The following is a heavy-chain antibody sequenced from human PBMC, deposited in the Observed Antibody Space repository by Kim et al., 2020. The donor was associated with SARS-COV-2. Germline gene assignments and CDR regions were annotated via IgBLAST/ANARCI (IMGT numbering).Heavy chain of an antibody. D-gene: IGHD5-12*01. CDR3: ARPKGRDGYNLGFEY. J-gene: IGHJ4*02. CDR2: IYPGDSDT. Sequence: GESLKISCKGSGYSFTSYWIGWVRQMPGKGLEWMGIIYPGDSDTRYSPSFQGRVTISADKSISTAYLQWSSLKASDTAMYYCARPKGRDGYNLGFEYWGQGTLVTVSS. CDR1: GYSFTSYW. V-gene: IGHV5-51*01.